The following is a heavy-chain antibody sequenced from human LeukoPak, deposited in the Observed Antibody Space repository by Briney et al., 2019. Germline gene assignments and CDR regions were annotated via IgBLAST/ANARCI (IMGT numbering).Heavy chain of an antibody. Sequence: GGSLRLSCIASGFTFSNYWMSWVRQAPGKGLEGVASIKEDGSDKRYVDAVEGRFTISRDNTKNSLYVQMSSLRAEDTAMYYCARLKDAVTIFDCWGQGILVTVSS. CDR3: ARLKDAVTIFDC. J-gene: IGHJ5*01. V-gene: IGHV3-7*01. CDR2: IKEDGSDK. D-gene: IGHD4-17*01. CDR1: GFTFSNYW.